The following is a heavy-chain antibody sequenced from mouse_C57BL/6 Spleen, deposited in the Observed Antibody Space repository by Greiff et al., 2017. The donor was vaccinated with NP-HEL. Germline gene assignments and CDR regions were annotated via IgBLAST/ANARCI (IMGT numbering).Heavy chain of an antibody. D-gene: IGHD4-1*01. J-gene: IGHJ4*01. CDR2: INPSNGGT. CDR1: GYTFTSYW. CDR3: ARSPNWDIPYYAMDY. Sequence: QVQLQQSGTELVKPGASVKLSCKASGYTFTSYWMHWVKQRPGQGLEWIGNINPSNGGTNYNEKFKSKATLTVDKSSSTAYMQLSSLTSEDSAVYYCARSPNWDIPYYAMDYWGQGTSVTVSS. V-gene: IGHV1-53*01.